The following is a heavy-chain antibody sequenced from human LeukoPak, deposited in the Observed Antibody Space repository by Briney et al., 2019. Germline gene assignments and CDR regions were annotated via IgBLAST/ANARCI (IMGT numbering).Heavy chain of an antibody. D-gene: IGHD6-6*01. J-gene: IGHJ4*02. CDR3: ATAYGSSSSPEY. V-gene: IGHV1-18*01. CDR2: ISTYNADT. Sequence: ASVTVSFTASGYIFTIFGISWVRQAPGQGLEWMGWISTYNADTIYAQTLQGRVTITSDTATSTAYMELRSLRSDDTAVYYCATAYGSSSSPEYWGQGTLVTVSS. CDR1: GYIFTIFG.